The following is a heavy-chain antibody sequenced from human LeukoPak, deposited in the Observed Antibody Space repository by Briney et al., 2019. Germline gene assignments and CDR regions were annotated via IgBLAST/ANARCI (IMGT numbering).Heavy chain of an antibody. CDR3: ARDTGYTNGHASDY. V-gene: IGHV3-33*01. CDR2: IWYDGSNK. CDR1: GFTFSSCT. Sequence: GSLRLSCAASGFTFSSCTMHWVRQAPGKGLEWVALIWYDGSNKYYADSVKDRFTISRDNSKNTLYLQMSSLRAEDTAVYYCARDTGYTNGHASDYWGQGTLVTVSS. J-gene: IGHJ4*02. D-gene: IGHD2-8*01.